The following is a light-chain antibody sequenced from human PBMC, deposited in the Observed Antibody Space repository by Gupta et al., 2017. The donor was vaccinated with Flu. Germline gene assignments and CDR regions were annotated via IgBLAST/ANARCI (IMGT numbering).Light chain of an antibody. CDR1: QSVLSW. Sequence: DIQMTQSPSSVSASVGDTVTITCRASQSVLSWLVWYQQKPGKAPKLLIHSISSLQTGVPPRFSGSGSDTDFTLTISSLQPEDFATYFCQQAHIYPITFGGWTTVEI. CDR2: SIS. CDR3: QQAHIYPIT. V-gene: IGKV1D-12*01. J-gene: IGKJ4*01.